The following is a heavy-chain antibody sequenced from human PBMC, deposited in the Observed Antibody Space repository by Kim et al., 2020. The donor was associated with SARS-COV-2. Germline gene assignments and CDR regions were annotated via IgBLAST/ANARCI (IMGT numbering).Heavy chain of an antibody. CDR2: ISYDGSNK. CDR3: ARDLLSRPRGPTYSYYGM. CDR1: GFTFSICV. V-gene: IGHV3-30-3*01. D-gene: IGHD3-10*01. Sequence: GSLRLSCAASGFTFSICVIHWVRQAPGKGLEWVAVISYDGSNKNYAYSVKGRFTISRDNSKNTLYLQMNSLRAEDTALYYCARDLLSRPRGPTYSYYGM. J-gene: IGHJ6*01.